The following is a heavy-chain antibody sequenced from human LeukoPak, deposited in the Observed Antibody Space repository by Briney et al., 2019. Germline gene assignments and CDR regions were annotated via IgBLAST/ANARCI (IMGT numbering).Heavy chain of an antibody. D-gene: IGHD3-10*01. V-gene: IGHV5-10-1*01. CDR2: IDPSDSYT. CDR3: ARSQGSGSYYPRD. J-gene: IGHJ4*02. CDR1: GYSFTSYW. Sequence: GESLKISCKGSGYSFTSYWISWVCQMPGKGLEWMGRIDPSDSYTNYSPSFQGHVTISADKSISTAYLQWSSLKASDTAMYYCARSQGSGSYYPRDWGQGTLVTVSS.